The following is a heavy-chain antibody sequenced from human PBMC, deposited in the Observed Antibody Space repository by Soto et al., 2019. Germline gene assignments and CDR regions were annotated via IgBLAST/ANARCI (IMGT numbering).Heavy chain of an antibody. J-gene: IGHJ5*02. CDR3: AHRRRYPLLSHTWFDP. CDR1: VCSLSTSGVG. V-gene: IGHV2-5*01. Sequence: XGPPLVNRTQTLTLTCTFSVCSLSTSGVGVCCIRQPPGKALEWLALIYWNDDKRYSPSLKSRLTITKDTSKNQVVLTMTNMDPVDTATYYCAHRRRYPLLSHTWFDPWGQGTLVTVSS. D-gene: IGHD2-2*01. CDR2: IYWNDDK.